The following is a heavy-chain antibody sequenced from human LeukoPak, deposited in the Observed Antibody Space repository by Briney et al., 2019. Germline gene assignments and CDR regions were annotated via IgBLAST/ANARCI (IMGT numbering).Heavy chain of an antibody. Sequence: GGSLRLSCAASGFTFSSYSMNWVRQAPGKGLEWVSSISSSSSYIYYADSVKGRFTISRDNANNSLYLQMNSLRAEDTAVYYCAREKWGFAAFDIWGRGTMVTVSS. CDR1: GFTFSSYS. J-gene: IGHJ3*02. CDR2: ISSSSSYI. D-gene: IGHD1-26*01. CDR3: AREKWGFAAFDI. V-gene: IGHV3-21*01.